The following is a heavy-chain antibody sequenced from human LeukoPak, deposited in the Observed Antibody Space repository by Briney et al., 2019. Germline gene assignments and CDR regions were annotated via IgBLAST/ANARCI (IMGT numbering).Heavy chain of an antibody. V-gene: IGHV4-39*07. CDR1: GGSISSSSYY. CDR2: IYYSGST. CDR3: ARFRYYYDSSGSPWVYGMDV. Sequence: PSETLSLTCTVSGGSISSSSYYWGWIRQPPGKGLEWIGSIYYSGSTYYNPSLKSRVTISVDTSKNQFSLKLSSVTAADTAVYYCARFRYYYDSSGSPWVYGMDVWGQGTTVTVSS. J-gene: IGHJ6*02. D-gene: IGHD3-22*01.